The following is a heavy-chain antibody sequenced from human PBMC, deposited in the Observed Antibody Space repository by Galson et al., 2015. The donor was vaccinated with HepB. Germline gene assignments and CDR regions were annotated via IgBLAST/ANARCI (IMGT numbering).Heavy chain of an antibody. CDR2: IWYDGSNK. D-gene: IGHD4-17*01. CDR1: GFTFSSYG. CDR3: ATSPWYSEIYGDNDLAFDY. Sequence: SLRLSCAASGFTFSSYGMHWVRQAPGKGLEWVAVIWYDGSNKYYADSVKGRFTISRDNSKNTLYLQMNSLRAEDTAVYYCATSPWYSEIYGDNDLAFDYWGQGTLVTVSS. J-gene: IGHJ4*02. V-gene: IGHV3-33*01.